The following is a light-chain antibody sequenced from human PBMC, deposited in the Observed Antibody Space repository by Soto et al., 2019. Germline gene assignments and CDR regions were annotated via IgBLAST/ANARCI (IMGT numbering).Light chain of an antibody. V-gene: IGKV3-20*01. CDR2: GAS. Sequence: VLTQSPGTLTLSPGERATLSCRASQSVSSSYLAWYQQKPGQAPRLLIYGASSRATGVPDRFSGSASGTDFTLTISRLETEDFAVYYCQKCGSTPLTFGGGTKVDIK. CDR1: QSVSSSY. CDR3: QKCGSTPLT. J-gene: IGKJ4*01.